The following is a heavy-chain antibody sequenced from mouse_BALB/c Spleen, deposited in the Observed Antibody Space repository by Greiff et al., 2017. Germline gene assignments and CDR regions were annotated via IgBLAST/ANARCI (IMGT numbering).Heavy chain of an antibody. CDR2: ISSGSSNT. D-gene: IGHD1-1*01. Sequence: EVKLVEPGGGLVKPGGSLKLSCAASGFTFSSYGMSWVRQSPEKRLEWVAEISSGSSNTYYPDTVTGRFTISRDNAKNTLFLEMSSLRSEDTAMYYGASVLNYYGSSYWGQGTLVTVSA. V-gene: IGHV5-9-4*01. CDR3: ASVLNYYGSSY. CDR1: GFTFSSYG. J-gene: IGHJ3*01.